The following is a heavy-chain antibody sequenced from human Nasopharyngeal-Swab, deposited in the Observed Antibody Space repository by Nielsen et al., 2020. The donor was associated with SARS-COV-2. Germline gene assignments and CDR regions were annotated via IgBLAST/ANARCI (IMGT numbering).Heavy chain of an antibody. Sequence: ASVKVSCKASGYTFTSYGISWVRQAPGQGLEGMGWISAYNGNTNYAQKLQGRVTMTTDTSTSTAYMELRSLRSDDTAVYYCARAVLLTRKVAAAGTLGDYWGQGTLVTVSS. V-gene: IGHV1-18*01. D-gene: IGHD6-13*01. CDR1: GYTFTSYG. CDR2: ISAYNGNT. J-gene: IGHJ4*02. CDR3: ARAVLLTRKVAAAGTLGDY.